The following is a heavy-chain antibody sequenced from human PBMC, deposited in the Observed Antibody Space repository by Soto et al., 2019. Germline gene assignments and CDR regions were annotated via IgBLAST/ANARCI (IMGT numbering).Heavy chain of an antibody. V-gene: IGHV3-23*01. CDR3: ARDRVESGYPEYFQH. Sequence: PGGSLRLSCAASASTFSSYAMNWVRQAPGKGLEWVSVISGSGGSTYYADSVKGRFTISRDNSKNTLYLQMNSLRAEDTAVYYCARDRVESGYPEYFQHWGQGTLVTVSS. D-gene: IGHD3-22*01. CDR1: ASTFSSYA. J-gene: IGHJ1*01. CDR2: ISGSGGST.